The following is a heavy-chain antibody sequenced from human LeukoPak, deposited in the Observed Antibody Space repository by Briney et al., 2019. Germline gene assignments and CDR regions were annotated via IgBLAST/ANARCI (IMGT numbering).Heavy chain of an antibody. CDR3: ARTVGGSYYRAHLDV. V-gene: IGHV1-69*13. D-gene: IGHD1-26*01. Sequence: ASVKVSCKASGGTFSSYAISWVRQAPGQGLEWMGGIIPIFGTANYAQKFQGRVTITADESTSTAYMELSSLRSEDTAVYYCARTVGGSYYRAHLDVWGQGTTVTVSS. J-gene: IGHJ6*02. CDR1: GGTFSSYA. CDR2: IIPIFGTA.